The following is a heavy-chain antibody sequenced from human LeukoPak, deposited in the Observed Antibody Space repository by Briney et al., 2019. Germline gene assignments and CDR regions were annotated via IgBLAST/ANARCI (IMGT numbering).Heavy chain of an antibody. CDR2: ISSNGGST. CDR3: ARDPGLLWFGALYGMDV. D-gene: IGHD3-10*01. CDR1: GFTFSSYA. V-gene: IGHV3-64*01. J-gene: IGHJ6*02. Sequence: GGSLRLSCAASGFTFSSYAMHWVRQAPGKGLEYVSAISSNGGSTYYANSVKGRFTISRDNSKNTLYLQMGSLRAEDMAVYYCARDPGLLWFGALYGMDVWGQGTTVTVSS.